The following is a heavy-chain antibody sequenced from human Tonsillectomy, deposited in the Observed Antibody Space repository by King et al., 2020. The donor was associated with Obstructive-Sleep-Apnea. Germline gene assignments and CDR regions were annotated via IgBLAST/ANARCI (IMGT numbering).Heavy chain of an antibody. CDR3: AKILGAGGNSNPILGDY. J-gene: IGHJ4*02. CDR1: GFTFSNYA. V-gene: IGHV3-23*04. D-gene: IGHD4-23*01. Sequence: EVQLVESGGGLVQPGGSLRLSCAASGFTFSNYAMSWVRQAPGKGLEWVSGISGGDGSTHYADSVKGRFTISRDNSKNTLYLQMNSLRAEDTALYYCAKILGAGGNSNPILGDYWGQGTLVTVSS. CDR2: ISGGDGST.